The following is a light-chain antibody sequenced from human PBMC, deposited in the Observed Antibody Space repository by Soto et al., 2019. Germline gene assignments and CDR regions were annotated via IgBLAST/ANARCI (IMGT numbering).Light chain of an antibody. Sequence: IVMTQSPATLSVSPGQRATLSCRASQTLIYKLSWFQQKPGQAPRLLIYDSSTRATGVPARFSGSGSGTEFTLTISSLQSEDSAVYYCQQYNDWQWTFGQGTRVEI. V-gene: IGKV3-15*01. CDR2: DSS. J-gene: IGKJ1*01. CDR1: QTLIYK. CDR3: QQYNDWQWT.